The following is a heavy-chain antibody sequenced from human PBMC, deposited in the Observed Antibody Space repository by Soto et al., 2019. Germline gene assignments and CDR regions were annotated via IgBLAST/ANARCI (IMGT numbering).Heavy chain of an antibody. CDR1: GYSISSSNW. CDR3: ARTPPPGHRKNYYFDY. CDR2: IYYSGST. Sequence: QVQLQESGPGLVKPSDTLSLTCAVSGYSISSSNWWGWIRQPPGKGLEWIGYIYYSGSTYYNPSLKGRVTMSVDTSKNQFSLKLSSVTAVDTAVYYCARTPPPGHRKNYYFDYWGQGTLVTVSS. J-gene: IGHJ4*02. V-gene: IGHV4-28*01.